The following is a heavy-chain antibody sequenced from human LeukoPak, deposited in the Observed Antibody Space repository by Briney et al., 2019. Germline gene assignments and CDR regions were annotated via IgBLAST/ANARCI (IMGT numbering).Heavy chain of an antibody. D-gene: IGHD1-26*01. CDR2: IYTSGST. J-gene: IGHJ3*02. CDR1: GGSISSYY. V-gene: IGHV4-4*07. Sequence: SETLSLTCTVSGGSISSYYWSWIRQPAGKGLEWIGRIYTSGSTNYNPSLKSRVTMSVDTSKNQFSLKLSSVTAADTAVYYCARDGPPRGGSPAFDIWGQGTMVTVSS. CDR3: ARDGPPRGGSPAFDI.